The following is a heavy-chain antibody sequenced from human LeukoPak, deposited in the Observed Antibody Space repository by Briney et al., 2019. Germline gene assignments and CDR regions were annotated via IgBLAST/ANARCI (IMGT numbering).Heavy chain of an antibody. CDR1: GYSFASYW. V-gene: IGHV5-51*01. CDR2: IYPGDSDT. J-gene: IGHJ4*02. CDR3: ARRNYASGTYHFDY. D-gene: IGHD3-10*01. Sequence: GESLKISCKGSGYSFASYWIGWVRQMPGKGLEWMGIIYPGDSDTRYSPPFQGQVTISADKSISTAYLQWSSLKASDTAMYYCARRNYASGTYHFDYWGQGTLVTVSS.